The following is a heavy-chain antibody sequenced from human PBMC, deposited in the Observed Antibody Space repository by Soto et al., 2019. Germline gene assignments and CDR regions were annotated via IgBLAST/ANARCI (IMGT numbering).Heavy chain of an antibody. J-gene: IGHJ4*02. CDR3: GRDIGVYYYDTRYFDY. CDR2: VSPYNDNT. Sequence: QVQLVQSGVEVKKPGASVKVSCKASGYTFTTYGISWVRQAPGQGLEWMGWVSPYNDNTNYAQKLQGRVTLTTDTSTSTAYMELRSLRSDDRAVYYCGRDIGVYYYDTRYFDYWGQGTLVTVSS. V-gene: IGHV1-18*04. D-gene: IGHD3-22*01. CDR1: GYTFTTYG.